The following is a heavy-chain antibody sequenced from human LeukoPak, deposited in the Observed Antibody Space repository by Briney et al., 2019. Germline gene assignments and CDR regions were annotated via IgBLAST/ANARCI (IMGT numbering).Heavy chain of an antibody. J-gene: IGHJ3*02. CDR2: ISYDGGKK. CDR1: GITFSTYG. V-gene: IGHV3-30*18. Sequence: GGSLRLSCAASGITFSTYGMHWVRQAPGKGLEWVALISYDGGKKFYADAVKGRFTISRDNSKNTLYLQINSLISDDTAVYHCAKGKQQWWTFDALDIWGQGTTVTVSS. D-gene: IGHD5-18*01. CDR3: AKGKQQWWTFDALDI.